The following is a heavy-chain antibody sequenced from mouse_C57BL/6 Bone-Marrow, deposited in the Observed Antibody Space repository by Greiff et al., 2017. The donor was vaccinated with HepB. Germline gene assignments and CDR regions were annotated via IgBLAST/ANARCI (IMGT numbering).Heavy chain of an antibody. V-gene: IGHV2-9-1*01. J-gene: IGHJ2*01. CDR3: ARSYGYADGRLFDY. CDR1: GFSLTSYA. D-gene: IGHD2-2*01. CDR2: IWTGGGT. Sequence: VQLVESGPGLVAPSQSLSITCTVSGFSLTSYAISWVRQPPGKGLEWLGVIWTGGGTNYNSALKSRLSISKDNSKSQVFLKMNSLQTDDTARYYCARSYGYADGRLFDYWGQGTTLTVSS.